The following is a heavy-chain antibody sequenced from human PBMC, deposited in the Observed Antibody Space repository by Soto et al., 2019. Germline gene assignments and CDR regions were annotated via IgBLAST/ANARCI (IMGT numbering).Heavy chain of an antibody. CDR1: GVSLSENY. CDR2: INHNGNT. J-gene: IGHJ4*02. Sequence: PSETLSLTCAVYGVSLSENYWNCLRQSPGKGLEWIGEINHNGNTHYNSPLSGRVTISVDTSKSQFSLNLRSVSAADSAVYYCARGRGYLGYWGQGTPVTVSS. V-gene: IGHV4-34*01. D-gene: IGHD3-16*02. CDR3: ARGRGYLGY.